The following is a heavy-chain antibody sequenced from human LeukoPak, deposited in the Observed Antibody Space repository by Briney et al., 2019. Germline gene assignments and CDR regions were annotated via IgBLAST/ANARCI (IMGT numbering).Heavy chain of an antibody. CDR3: ARYDILTGYYYAFDI. CDR1: GFTFSSYS. J-gene: IGHJ3*02. D-gene: IGHD3-9*01. V-gene: IGHV3-48*04. Sequence: GGSLRLSCAASGFTFSSYSMNWVRQAPGKGLEWVSYISSSSSTLYYADSVKGRFTISRDNAKNSLYLQMNSLRAEDTAVYYCARYDILTGYYYAFDIWGQGTMVTVSS. CDR2: ISSSSSTL.